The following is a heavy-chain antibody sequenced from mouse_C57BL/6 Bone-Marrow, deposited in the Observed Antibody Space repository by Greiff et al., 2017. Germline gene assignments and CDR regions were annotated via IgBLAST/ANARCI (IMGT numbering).Heavy chain of an antibody. J-gene: IGHJ2*01. V-gene: IGHV1-15*01. D-gene: IGHD1-1*01. CDR3: TRKIRYPYFDY. Sequence: QVQLQQSGAELVRPGASVTLSCKASGYTFTDYEMHWVKQTPVHGLEWIGAIDPETGGTAYNQKFKGKDILTADKSSSTAYMELRSLTSEDSAVYYCTRKIRYPYFDYWGQGTTLTVSS. CDR2: IDPETGGT. CDR1: GYTFTDYE.